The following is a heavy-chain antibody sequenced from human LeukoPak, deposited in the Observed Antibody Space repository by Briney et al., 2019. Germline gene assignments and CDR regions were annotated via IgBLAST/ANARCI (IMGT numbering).Heavy chain of an antibody. CDR2: INPNSGGT. V-gene: IGHV1-2*02. CDR1: GYTFTVYY. J-gene: IGHJ6*03. D-gene: IGHD5-18*01. CDR3: AREVWESAMVTGYYYYYMDV. Sequence: ASVKVSCKASGYTFTVYYMHWVRQAPGQGLEWMGWINPNSGGTNYAQKFQGRVTMTRDTSISTAYMELSRLRSDDTAVYYCAREVWESAMVTGYYYYYMDVWGKGTTVTISS.